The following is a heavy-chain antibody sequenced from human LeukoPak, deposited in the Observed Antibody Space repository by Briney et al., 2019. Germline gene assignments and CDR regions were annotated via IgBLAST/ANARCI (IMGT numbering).Heavy chain of an antibody. CDR1: GFTFSSYW. CDR2: ISSDGSST. Sequence: GGSLRLSCAASGFTFSSYWMHWVRQAPGKGLVWVSRISSDGSSTTYADSVKGRFTISRDNAKNTLYLQMNSLRAEDTAVYYCARDFTDDYVWGSSDYWGQGTLVTVSS. V-gene: IGHV3-74*01. J-gene: IGHJ4*02. CDR3: ARDFTDDYVWGSSDY. D-gene: IGHD3-16*01.